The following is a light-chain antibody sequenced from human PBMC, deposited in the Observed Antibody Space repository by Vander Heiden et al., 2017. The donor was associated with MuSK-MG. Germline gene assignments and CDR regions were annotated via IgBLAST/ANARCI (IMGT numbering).Light chain of an antibody. Sequence: DFQVTQSPSILSASVGDRVTITCRVSQSISSWLAWYQQKPGKAPKLLIYKASILESGVPSRFSGSGSGTEFTLTSSSRQPADSATYYCQQYSTYWTFGQGTKVEIK. CDR3: QQYSTYWT. V-gene: IGKV1-5*03. CDR2: KAS. J-gene: IGKJ1*01. CDR1: QSISSW.